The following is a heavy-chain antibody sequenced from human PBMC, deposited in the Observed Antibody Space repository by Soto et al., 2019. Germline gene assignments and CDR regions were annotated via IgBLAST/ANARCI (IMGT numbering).Heavy chain of an antibody. CDR3: ARRLELPLGASLYYYGMDV. J-gene: IGHJ6*02. D-gene: IGHD1-7*01. CDR2: IDDDGSST. CDR1: GFDFSTHW. Sequence: GGSLRLSCAASGFDFSTHWMHWVRQAPGKGLEWVSRIDDDGSSTRYADSVKGRFTISRDNAKNIVYLEMTGLRTEDTAVYFCARRLELPLGASLYYYGMDVWGQGTTVTVSS. V-gene: IGHV3-74*01.